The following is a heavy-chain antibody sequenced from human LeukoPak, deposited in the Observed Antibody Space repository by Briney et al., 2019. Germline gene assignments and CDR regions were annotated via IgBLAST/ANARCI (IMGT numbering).Heavy chain of an antibody. CDR1: GGSISSYY. Sequence: SETLSLTCTVPGGSISSYYWSWIRQPAGKGLEWIGRIYTSGSTNYNASLKSRVSMSVDTSKNQFSLKLSSVTAADTAAFYCARENSGSYREFDYWGQGTLVTVSS. V-gene: IGHV4-4*07. J-gene: IGHJ4*02. D-gene: IGHD1-26*01. CDR3: ARENSGSYREFDY. CDR2: IYTSGST.